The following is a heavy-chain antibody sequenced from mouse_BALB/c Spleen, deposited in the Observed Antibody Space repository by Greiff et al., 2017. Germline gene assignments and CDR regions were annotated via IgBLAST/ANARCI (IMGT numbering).Heavy chain of an antibody. CDR2: IWGDGST. CDR1: GFSLTGYG. Sequence: VHLVESGPGLVAPSQSLSITCTVSGFSLTGYGVNWVRQPPGKGLEWLGMIWGDGSTDYNSALKSRLSISKDNSKSQVFLKMNSLQTDDTARYYCARDPGYGNWYFDVWGAGTTVTVSS. D-gene: IGHD2-10*02. V-gene: IGHV2-6-7*01. J-gene: IGHJ1*01. CDR3: ARDPGYGNWYFDV.